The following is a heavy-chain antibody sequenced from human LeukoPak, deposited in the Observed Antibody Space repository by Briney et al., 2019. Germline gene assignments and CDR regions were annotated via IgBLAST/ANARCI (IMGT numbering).Heavy chain of an antibody. D-gene: IGHD3-16*02. J-gene: IGHJ4*02. V-gene: IGHV4-39*01. Sequence: SETLSLTCTVSGGSISSSNYYWGWIRQPPGKGLEWIGSIYYSGSTYYNPSLKSRVTISVDTSKNQFSLKLSSVTAADTAVYYCARPGYDYVWGSYRLSYYFDYWGQGTLVTVSS. CDR2: IYYSGST. CDR1: GGSISSSNYY. CDR3: ARPGYDYVWGSYRLSYYFDY.